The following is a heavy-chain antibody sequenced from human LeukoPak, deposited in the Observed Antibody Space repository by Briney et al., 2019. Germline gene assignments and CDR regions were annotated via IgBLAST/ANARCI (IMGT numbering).Heavy chain of an antibody. CDR3: ARGGYNYGYDHDFEY. Sequence: SETLSLTCTVSGGSISSHYWSWIRQPPGKGLEWIGYIYDSGSTNYNPSFKSRVTISVDTSKNQFSLKLTSVTAADTAVYYCARGGYNYGYDHDFEYWGQGLLVSVSS. D-gene: IGHD5-18*01. V-gene: IGHV4-59*11. CDR2: IYDSGST. CDR1: GGSISSHY. J-gene: IGHJ4*02.